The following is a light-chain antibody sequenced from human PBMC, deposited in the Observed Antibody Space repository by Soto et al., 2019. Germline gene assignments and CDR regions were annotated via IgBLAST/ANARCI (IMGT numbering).Light chain of an antibody. CDR2: GAS. J-gene: IGKJ1*01. V-gene: IGKV1-39*01. CDR1: QSISSF. Sequence: DIQMTQSPSSLSASVGDRVTITCRASQSISSFLNWYQQKAGKAPKLLIYGASSLQSGVPSRFSGTGLGTVFPLTISGLQPEDFATYYCQQSYSAGAWTFGQGTKVEIK. CDR3: QQSYSAGAWT.